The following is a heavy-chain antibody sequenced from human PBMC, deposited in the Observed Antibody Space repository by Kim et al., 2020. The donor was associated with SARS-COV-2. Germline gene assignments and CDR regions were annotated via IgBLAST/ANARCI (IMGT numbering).Heavy chain of an antibody. CDR2: ISYDGSNK. Sequence: GGSLRLSCAASGFTFSSYGMHWVRQAPGKGLEWVAVISYDGSNKYYADSVKGRFTISRDNSKNTLYLQMNSLRAEDTAVYYCAKDSSGYFDYWGQGTLVTVSS. V-gene: IGHV3-30*18. CDR3: AKDSSGYFDY. D-gene: IGHD3-22*01. CDR1: GFTFSSYG. J-gene: IGHJ4*02.